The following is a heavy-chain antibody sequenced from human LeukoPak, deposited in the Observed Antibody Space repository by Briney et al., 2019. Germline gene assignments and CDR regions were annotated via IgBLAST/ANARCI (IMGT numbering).Heavy chain of an antibody. J-gene: IGHJ4*02. D-gene: IGHD1-26*01. V-gene: IGHV3-30*02. CDR3: AEWELLPTADY. CDR2: IRDNGSNK. Sequence: GGSLRLSCAASGLTFSSCGMHWVRQAPGKGLEWVTFIRDNGSNKYYADSVKGRFAISRDNSKNTLYLQMNSLRDDDTAVYYCAEWELLPTADYWGQGTLVTVSS. CDR1: GLTFSSCG.